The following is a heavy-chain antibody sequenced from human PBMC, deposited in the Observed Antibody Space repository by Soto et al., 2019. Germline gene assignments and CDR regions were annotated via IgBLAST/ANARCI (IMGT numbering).Heavy chain of an antibody. CDR2: IIPIFGTA. CDR3: ARGVRGTAMDQRPFGMDV. D-gene: IGHD5-18*01. Sequence: ASVKVSCKASGGTFSSYAISWVRQAPGQGLEWMGGIIPIFGTANYAQKFQGRVTITADESTSTAYMELSSLRSEDTAVYYCARGVRGTAMDQRPFGMDVWGQGTTVTVSS. V-gene: IGHV1-69*13. CDR1: GGTFSSYA. J-gene: IGHJ6*02.